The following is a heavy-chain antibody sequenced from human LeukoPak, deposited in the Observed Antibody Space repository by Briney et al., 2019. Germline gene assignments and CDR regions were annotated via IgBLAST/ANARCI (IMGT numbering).Heavy chain of an antibody. Sequence: SVKVSCKASGASFSSYAIRWVRQGPGQGLGWMGGIIPSVGRANYAQKFQGRVTIHTDESTSTAYMELSSLRSEDTAVYYCASAYCSSTSCSSYYFDYWGQGTLVTVSS. CDR1: GASFSSYA. CDR3: ASAYCSSTSCSSYYFDY. J-gene: IGHJ4*02. CDR2: IIPSVGRA. D-gene: IGHD2-2*01. V-gene: IGHV1-69*05.